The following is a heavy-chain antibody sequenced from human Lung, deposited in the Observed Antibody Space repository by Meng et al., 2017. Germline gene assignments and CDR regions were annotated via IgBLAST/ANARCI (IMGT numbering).Heavy chain of an antibody. CDR3: ARGTPGRSYSDY. V-gene: IGHV1-18*01. CDR2: LGAHDGDT. J-gene: IGHJ4*02. D-gene: IGHD3-10*01. CDR1: DYTFTGSG. Sequence: QGQPGQAGPEGKKPGAAVKGACKASDYTFTGSGVSWVRQAPGQGLEWMAWLGAHDGDTSHAPKFQGRVTVSADRPTATAYMELRSLRSDDTAVYYCARGTPGRSYSDYWGQGTLVTVSS.